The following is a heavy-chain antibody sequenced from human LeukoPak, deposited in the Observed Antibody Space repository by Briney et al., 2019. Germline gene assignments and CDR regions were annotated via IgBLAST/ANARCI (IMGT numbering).Heavy chain of an antibody. CDR2: INPNSGGT. V-gene: IGHV1-2*02. J-gene: IGHJ4*02. D-gene: IGHD1-26*01. CDR1: GYTFTGYY. Sequence: ASVKVSCKASGYTFTGYYMHWVRQAPGQGLEWMGWINPNSGGTNYAQKFQGGVTMTRDTSTSTAYMELRSLRSDDTAVYYCARDAGVGADFDYWGQGTLVTVSS. CDR3: ARDAGVGADFDY.